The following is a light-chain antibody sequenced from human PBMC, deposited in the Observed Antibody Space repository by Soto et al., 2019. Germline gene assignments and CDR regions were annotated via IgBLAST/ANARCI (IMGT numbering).Light chain of an antibody. CDR3: CSHAGSTTYV. V-gene: IGLV2-23*02. CDR2: EVS. CDR1: SSDVGSYNL. J-gene: IGLJ1*01. Sequence: QSALTQPASVSGSPGQSITISCTGTSSDVGSYNLVSWYQQHPGKAPKLMIFEVSKRPSGVSNRFSGSKSDNTASLAISGLQAEDEADYYCCSHAGSTTYVFGTGTRSPS.